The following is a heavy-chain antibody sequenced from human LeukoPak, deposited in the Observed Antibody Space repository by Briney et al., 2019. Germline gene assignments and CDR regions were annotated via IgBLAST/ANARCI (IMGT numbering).Heavy chain of an antibody. V-gene: IGHV4-39*07. J-gene: IGHJ4*02. D-gene: IGHD3-22*01. CDR3: ARVNNMIVGPDY. Sequence: SETLSLTCTVSGGSISSSSYYWGWIRQPPGKGLEWIGSIYYSGSTYYNPSLKSRATIAADRSKNQFSLQLTSVTAADTAIYYCARVNNMIVGPDYWGQGTLVTVSS. CDR2: IYYSGST. CDR1: GGSISSSSYY.